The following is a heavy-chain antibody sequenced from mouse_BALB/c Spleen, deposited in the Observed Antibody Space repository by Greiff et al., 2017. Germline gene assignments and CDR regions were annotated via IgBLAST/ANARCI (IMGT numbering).Heavy chain of an antibody. CDR2: ISYSGST. CDR1: GYSITSDYA. CDR3: ARDYGRKGNLAY. Sequence: EVQLQESGPGLVKPSQSLSLTCTVTGYSITSDYAWNWIRQFPGNKLEWMGYISYSGSTSYNPSLKSRISITRDTSKNQFFLQLNSVTTEDTATYYCARDYGRKGNLAYWGQGTLVTVSA. J-gene: IGHJ3*01. V-gene: IGHV3-2*02. D-gene: IGHD1-1*01.